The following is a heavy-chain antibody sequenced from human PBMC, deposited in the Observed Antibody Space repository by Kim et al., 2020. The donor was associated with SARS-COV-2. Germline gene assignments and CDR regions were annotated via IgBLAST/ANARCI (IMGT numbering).Heavy chain of an antibody. D-gene: IGHD3-9*01. CDR3: AKKRTVLSGYELFDC. CDR2: ISYSGDVT. V-gene: IGHV3-23*01. J-gene: IGHJ4*02. CDR1: GFTFSSYA. Sequence: GGSLRLSCAASGFTFSSYALTWVRQAPGKGLEWVSSISYSGDVTVYADAVKGRFTISRDDSKNTLFLQMDSLRAEDTAVYYCAKKRTVLSGYELFDCWGQGTLVTVSS.